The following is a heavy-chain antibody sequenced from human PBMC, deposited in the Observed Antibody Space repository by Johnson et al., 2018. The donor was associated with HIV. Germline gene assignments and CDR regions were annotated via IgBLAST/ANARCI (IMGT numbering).Heavy chain of an antibody. D-gene: IGHD1-26*01. CDR3: ARAVGAGGI. CDR1: GFTFDDYA. CDR2: ISWNSGSI. Sequence: VQLVESGGGLVQPGRSLRLSCAASGFTFDDYAMHWVRQAPGKGLEWVSGISWNSGSIGYADSVKGRFTISRDNVKNSLYLQLNSLRAEDTAVYYCARAVGAGGIWGQGTMVTVSS. J-gene: IGHJ3*02. V-gene: IGHV3-9*01.